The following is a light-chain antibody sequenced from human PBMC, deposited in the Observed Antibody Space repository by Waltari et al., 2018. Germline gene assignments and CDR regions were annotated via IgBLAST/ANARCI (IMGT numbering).Light chain of an antibody. CDR1: QSVSRF. CDR3: QKYDRLPAT. CDR2: GAS. V-gene: IGKV3-20*01. Sequence: EIVLTQYPGTLSLSPGERGTLSCRASQSVSRFLALYQQKPGQAPRLLIYGASTTATGIPDMFSGSGSGTDFSLTISRLEPEDFAVYYCQKYDRLPATFGQGTKVEIK. J-gene: IGKJ1*01.